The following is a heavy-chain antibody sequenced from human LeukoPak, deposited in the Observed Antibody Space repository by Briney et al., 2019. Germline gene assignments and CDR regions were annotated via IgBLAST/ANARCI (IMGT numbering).Heavy chain of an antibody. Sequence: GASVTVSCKASGCTFTSYAISWVRQAPGQGLEWMGGIIPIFGTANYEHKFQGRVTITADKSTTTGYMELSSVRSEDTAVYYCASRSTIYEILTGYSSSWFDPCGQGTLVSVSS. V-gene: IGHV1-69*06. CDR2: IIPIFGTA. D-gene: IGHD3-9*01. CDR1: GCTFTSYA. CDR3: ASRSTIYEILTGYSSSWFDP. J-gene: IGHJ5*02.